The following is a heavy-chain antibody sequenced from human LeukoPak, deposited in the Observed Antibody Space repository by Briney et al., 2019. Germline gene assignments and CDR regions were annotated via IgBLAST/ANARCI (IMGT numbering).Heavy chain of an antibody. Sequence: SETLSLTCTVSGGSISSSSYYWGWIRQPPGKGLEWIGEINHSGSTNYNPSLKSRVTISVDTSKNQFSLKLSSVTAADTAVYYCARGVGSGWALTAEYFQHWGQGTLVTVSS. CDR3: ARGVGSGWALTAEYFQH. D-gene: IGHD6-19*01. V-gene: IGHV4-39*07. CDR2: INHSGST. CDR1: GGSISSSSYY. J-gene: IGHJ1*01.